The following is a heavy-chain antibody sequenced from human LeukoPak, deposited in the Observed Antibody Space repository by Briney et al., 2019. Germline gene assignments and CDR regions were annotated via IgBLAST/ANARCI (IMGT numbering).Heavy chain of an antibody. V-gene: IGHV3-7*01. CDR1: GFAFSSYW. Sequence: GGSLRLSCAASGFAFSSYWMSWVRQAPGKGLEWVANIKQDGSEKYYVDSVKGRFTISRDNAKNSLYLQMNSLRAEDTAVYYCAREHIVVVIERGGFDYWGQGTLVTVSS. D-gene: IGHD2-21*01. J-gene: IGHJ4*02. CDR2: IKQDGSEK. CDR3: AREHIVVVIERGGFDY.